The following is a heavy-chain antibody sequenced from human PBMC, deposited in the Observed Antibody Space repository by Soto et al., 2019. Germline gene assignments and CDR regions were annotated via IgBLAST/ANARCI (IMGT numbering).Heavy chain of an antibody. CDR1: GYTFTSYA. V-gene: IGHV1-3*01. CDR3: GRNPKNRPLTFDY. J-gene: IGHJ4*02. Sequence: ASVKVSCKASGYTFTSYAMHWVRQAPGQRLEWMGWINAGNGNTKYSQKFQGRVTITRDTSASTAYMELSRLRSEGTAVDYCGRNPKNRPLTFDYGGKEPLVTVP. CDR2: INAGNGNT. D-gene: IGHD2-21*02.